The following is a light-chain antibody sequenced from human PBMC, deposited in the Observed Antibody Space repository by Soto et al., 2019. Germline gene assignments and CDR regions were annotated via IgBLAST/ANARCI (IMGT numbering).Light chain of an antibody. V-gene: IGKV3-15*01. CDR3: QQYNNWPRAT. Sequence: IVMTQSPATLSVSLGERATLSCRASQSINSNLAWYQQKPGQAPRLLMFRASIRAAGFPARFSGSGSGTEFNITISSLQSEDSAVYYCQQYNNWPRATFGGGTKVENK. CDR1: QSINSN. CDR2: RAS. J-gene: IGKJ4*01.